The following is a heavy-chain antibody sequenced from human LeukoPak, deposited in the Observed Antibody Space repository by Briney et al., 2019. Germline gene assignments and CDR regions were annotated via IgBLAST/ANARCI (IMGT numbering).Heavy chain of an antibody. J-gene: IGHJ2*01. CDR2: IYSGGTT. V-gene: IGHV3-53*01. CDR1: GFTLSTYY. D-gene: IGHD5-24*01. CDR3: ARVGDHFHWNLDL. Sequence: AGSLRLSCAASGFTLSTYYMNWVSQAPGKGLEWVSIIYSGGTTYYADSVKGRFTISRDTSKNTLSLQMNSLRAEDTAVYFCARVGDHFHWNLDLWGRGTLVTVSS.